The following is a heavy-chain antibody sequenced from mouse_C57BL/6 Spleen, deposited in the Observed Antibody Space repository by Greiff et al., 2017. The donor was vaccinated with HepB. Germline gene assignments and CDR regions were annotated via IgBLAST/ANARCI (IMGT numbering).Heavy chain of an antibody. D-gene: IGHD2-1*01. CDR1: GFNIKDYY. Sequence: EVQLVESGAELVQPGASVKLSCTASGFNIKDYYMHWVKQRTEQGLEWIGQIGAEDGETKYAPTFHGKATITADITSNTDYLQLSSLTSEDTAVDYGAVYYGNSKWDKMDYWGQGTTLTVSS. CDR3: AVYYGNSKWDKMDY. V-gene: IGHV14-2*01. J-gene: IGHJ2*01. CDR2: IGAEDGET.